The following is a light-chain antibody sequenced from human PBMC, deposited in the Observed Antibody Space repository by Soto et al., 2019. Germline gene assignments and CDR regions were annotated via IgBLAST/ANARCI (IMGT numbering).Light chain of an antibody. J-gene: IGKJ5*01. CDR1: QSVSSN. CDR2: GAS. V-gene: IGKV3-15*01. Sequence: EIVMTQSPATLSLSPGERATLSCMASQSVSSNLAWYQQKPGQAPRLLIYGASTRATGIPARFSGSGSGTEFTLTISSLQSEDFAVYYCQQYNNWPITFGQGTRREIK. CDR3: QQYNNWPIT.